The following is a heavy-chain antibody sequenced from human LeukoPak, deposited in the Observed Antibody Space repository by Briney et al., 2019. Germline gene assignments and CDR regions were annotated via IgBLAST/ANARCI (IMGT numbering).Heavy chain of an antibody. CDR3: GRPIPAGWQHDSRGDYYGGWYFDL. Sequence: PSETLSLTCTVSGDSITRSSYYWGWIRHPPGKGLEWIASIYYSENTYYNPSLKSRVTISLDTSKNQFSLKLSSVAAADTAVYYCGRPIPAGWQHDSRGDYYGGWYFDLWGRGTLVTVSS. CDR1: GDSITRSSYY. CDR2: IYYSENT. V-gene: IGHV4-39*01. J-gene: IGHJ2*01. D-gene: IGHD3-22*01.